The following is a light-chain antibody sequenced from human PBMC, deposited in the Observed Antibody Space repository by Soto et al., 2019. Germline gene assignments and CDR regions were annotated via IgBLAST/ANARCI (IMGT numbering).Light chain of an antibody. J-gene: IGKJ3*01. V-gene: IGKV3-20*01. CDR3: QQYHSLPNT. Sequence: EIVLTQSPGTLSLSPGERATLSCRASQSVTSTYLAWYQQKPGQPPRLLIYGASSRATGIPDRFSGSGSGTDFTLTISRLEPEDFTVYYCQQYHSLPNTFGPGTKVDI. CDR2: GAS. CDR1: QSVTSTY.